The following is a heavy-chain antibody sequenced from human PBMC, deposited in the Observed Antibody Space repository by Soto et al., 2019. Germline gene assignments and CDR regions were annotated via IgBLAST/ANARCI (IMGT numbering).Heavy chain of an antibody. CDR2: ISGSGGST. D-gene: IGHD3-10*01. CDR3: AKTYYYGSGSSWPFDY. CDR1: GFPFSSYA. V-gene: IGHV3-23*01. Sequence: GGSLILSCAASGFPFSSYAMSWVRQAPGKGLEWVSAISGSGGSTYYADSVKGRFTISRDNSKNTLYLQMNSLRAEDTAVYYCAKTYYYGSGSSWPFDYWGQGTLVTVSS. J-gene: IGHJ4*02.